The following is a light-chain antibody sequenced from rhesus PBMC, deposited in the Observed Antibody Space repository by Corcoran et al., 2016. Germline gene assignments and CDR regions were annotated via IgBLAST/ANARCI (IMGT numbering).Light chain of an antibody. CDR1: QGISEY. V-gene: IGKV1-36*02. J-gene: IGKJ3*01. Sequence: DIQMTQSPSSLSASVGDRVTITCRASQGISEYLSWYQQKPGKAPKRLIYAASSLENGVPSRFRGSGSVTEFTLPISSLPPEDFAASFCLQVYSTPFTFGPGTKLDVQ. CDR3: LQVYSTPFT. CDR2: AAS.